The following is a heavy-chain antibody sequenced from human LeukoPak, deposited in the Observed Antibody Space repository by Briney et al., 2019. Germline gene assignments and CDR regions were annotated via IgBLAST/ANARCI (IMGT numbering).Heavy chain of an antibody. J-gene: IGHJ5*02. Sequence: AGRSLRLSCAASGFTFSDYAMHWVRQAPGKGLECVAVISYDGNYKYSADSMKGRFTVSRDNSKNMLYLQMNSLRPEDTAVYYCARDPLTDCSGGSCYSEGFDPWGQGTLVTVSS. CDR1: GFTFSDYA. CDR3: ARDPLTDCSGGSCYSEGFDP. V-gene: IGHV3-30-3*01. CDR2: ISYDGNYK. D-gene: IGHD2-15*01.